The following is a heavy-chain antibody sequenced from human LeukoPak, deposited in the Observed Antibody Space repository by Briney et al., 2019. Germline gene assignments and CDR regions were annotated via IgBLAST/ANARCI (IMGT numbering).Heavy chain of an antibody. CDR1: GFTFSNFW. V-gene: IGHV3-74*01. CDR2: IYGDGSFT. CDR3: AKEGRSLQTY. Sequence: GGSLRLSCAASGFTFSNFWMHWVRQAPGKGLVWVALIYGDGSFTRYADSVKGRFTISRDNAKNTVYLQMNSLRVEDTAVYYCAKEGRSLQTYWGQGTLVTVSS. J-gene: IGHJ4*02. D-gene: IGHD5-24*01.